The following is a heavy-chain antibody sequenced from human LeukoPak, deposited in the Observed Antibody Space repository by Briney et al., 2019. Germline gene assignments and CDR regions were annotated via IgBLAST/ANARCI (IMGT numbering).Heavy chain of an antibody. D-gene: IGHD6-19*01. Sequence: GGSLRLSCAASGFTFSTYSMNWVRQAPGKGLEWVSSISSNNRYIYYADSVKGRFTISRDNAKNSLYLQMNSLRAEDTAVYYGARDIAVAPGGIDYWGQGTLVTVSS. CDR3: ARDIAVAPGGIDY. J-gene: IGHJ4*02. CDR1: GFTFSTYS. CDR2: ISSNNRYI. V-gene: IGHV3-21*01.